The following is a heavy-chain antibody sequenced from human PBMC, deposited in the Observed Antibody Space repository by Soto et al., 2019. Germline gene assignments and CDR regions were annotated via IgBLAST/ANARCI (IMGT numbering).Heavy chain of an antibody. CDR2: ISGSGFKK. J-gene: IGHJ5*02. CDR3: AKNQGVELVPLATVDWFDP. D-gene: IGHD1-26*01. V-gene: IGHV3-23*01. Sequence: GGSLRLSCAASGFIFENFGMSWVRQAPGKGLEWISSISGSGFKKYYADSVKGRFTISRDNSKSTVYLELNNLSAEDTAVYHCAKNQGVELVPLATVDWFDPWGQGSLVTVSS. CDR1: GFIFENFG.